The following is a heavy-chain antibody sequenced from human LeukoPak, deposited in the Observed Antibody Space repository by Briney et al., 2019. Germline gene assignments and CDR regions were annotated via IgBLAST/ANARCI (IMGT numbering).Heavy chain of an antibody. CDR2: IYPGDSDT. CDR1: GYSFTSYW. V-gene: IGHV5-51*01. J-gene: IGHJ4*02. CDR3: ARLLGYCSSTSCSPPDY. Sequence: GESLKISCKGSGYSFTSYWIGWVRQMPGKGLEWIGIIYPGDSDTRYSPSFQGQVTISADKSISTAYLQWSSLKASDTAMYYCARLLGYCSSTSCSPPDYWGQGTLVTVSS. D-gene: IGHD2-2*01.